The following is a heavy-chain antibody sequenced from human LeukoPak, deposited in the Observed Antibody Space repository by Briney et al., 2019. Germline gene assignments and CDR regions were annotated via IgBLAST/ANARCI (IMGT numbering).Heavy chain of an antibody. CDR1: GGSFSGYY. J-gene: IGHJ4*02. Sequence: SETLSLTCAVYGGSFSGYYWSWIRQPPGKGLEWIGEINHSGSTNYNPSLKSRVTISVDTSKNQFSLKLSSVTAADTAMYYCARYPDFDYWGQGTLVTVSS. V-gene: IGHV4-34*01. CDR2: INHSGST. CDR3: ARYPDFDY.